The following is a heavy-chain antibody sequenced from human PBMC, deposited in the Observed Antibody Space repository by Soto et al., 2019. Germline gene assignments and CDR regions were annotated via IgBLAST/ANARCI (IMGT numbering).Heavy chain of an antibody. V-gene: IGHV1-69*01. CDR1: GGTFSSYA. Sequence: QVQLVQSGAEVKKPGSSVKVSCKASGGTFSSYAISWVRQAPGQGLEWMGGIIPIFGTATYAQKFQGRVTITADESTSTAYMELSSLRSEDTAVYYCERAEGYCSSTSCYHLYYYYYYGMDVWGQGTTVTVSS. CDR2: IIPIFGTA. D-gene: IGHD2-2*01. CDR3: ERAEGYCSSTSCYHLYYYYYYGMDV. J-gene: IGHJ6*02.